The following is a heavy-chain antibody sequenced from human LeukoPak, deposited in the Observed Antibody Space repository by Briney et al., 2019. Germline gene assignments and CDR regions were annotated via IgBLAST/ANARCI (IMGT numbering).Heavy chain of an antibody. J-gene: IGHJ4*02. CDR2: IRKDGSEK. Sequence: GGSLRLSCAASGFTFSSYWMSWVRQAPGKGLEWVPNIRKDGSEKYYVDSVRGRFTISRDNAKNSLYLQMNSLRAEGTAVYYCARVGYDFWSGTESFDYWGQGTLVTVSS. V-gene: IGHV3-7*01. D-gene: IGHD3-3*01. CDR1: GFTFSSYW. CDR3: ARVGYDFWSGTESFDY.